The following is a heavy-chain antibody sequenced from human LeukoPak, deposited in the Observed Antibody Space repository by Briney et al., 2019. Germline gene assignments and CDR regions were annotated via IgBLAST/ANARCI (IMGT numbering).Heavy chain of an antibody. V-gene: IGHV4-31*03. J-gene: IGHJ4*02. CDR3: ARGAPPDS. CDR1: GASFNTGDYY. CDR2: IYNSGST. Sequence: SETLSRTCIVSGASFNTGDYYWNWIRQHPGKGLEWIGYIYNSGSTYYNPSLKSRVTISVDTSKNHFSLRLTSVTAADSAVYYCARGAPPDSWGQGTLVTVSS.